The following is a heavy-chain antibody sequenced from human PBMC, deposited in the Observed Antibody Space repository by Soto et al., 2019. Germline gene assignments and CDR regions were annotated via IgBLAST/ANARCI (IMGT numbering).Heavy chain of an antibody. CDR2: VSAYNGNT. V-gene: IGHV1-18*01. Sequence: ASLKVSCKASGYTFTSYGISWVRQAPGQGLEWMGWVSAYNGNTNYAQKLQGRVTMTTDTSTSTAYMELRSLRSDDTAVYYCATPSTVTTDYYYYYGMDVRGQGTTVTVSS. CDR3: ATPSTVTTDYYYYYGMDV. J-gene: IGHJ6*02. D-gene: IGHD4-17*01. CDR1: GYTFTSYG.